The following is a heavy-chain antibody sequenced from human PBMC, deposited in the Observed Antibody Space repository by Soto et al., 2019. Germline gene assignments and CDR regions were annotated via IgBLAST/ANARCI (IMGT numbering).Heavy chain of an antibody. D-gene: IGHD3-10*01. CDR3: ASGALWFGELLRSHFDY. CDR2: ISSSSSYI. V-gene: IGHV3-21*01. J-gene: IGHJ4*02. Sequence: EVQLVESRGGLVKPGGSLRLSCAAFGFTFSSYSMNWVRQAPGKGLEWVSSISSSSSYIYYADSVKGRFTISRDNAKNSLYLQMNSLRAEDTAVYYCASGALWFGELLRSHFDYWGQGTLVTVSS. CDR1: GFTFSSYS.